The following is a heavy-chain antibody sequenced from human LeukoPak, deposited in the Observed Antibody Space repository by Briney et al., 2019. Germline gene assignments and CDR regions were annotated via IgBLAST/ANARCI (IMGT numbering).Heavy chain of an antibody. CDR1: GLTFSNYW. J-gene: IGHJ4*02. Sequence: PGGSLRLSCAASGLTFSNYWMDWVRQAPGKGLEWVANIKQDGSEKNYVDSVKGRFIISRDNAKNSLYLQMNSLRGEDTAVYYCAREYSDSYGVIGHFDSWGQGTLVPVSS. CDR2: IKQDGSEK. CDR3: AREYSDSYGVIGHFDS. V-gene: IGHV3-7*01. D-gene: IGHD2-21*01.